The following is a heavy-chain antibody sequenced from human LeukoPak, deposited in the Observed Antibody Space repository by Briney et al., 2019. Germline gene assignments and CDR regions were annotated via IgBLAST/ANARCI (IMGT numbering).Heavy chain of an antibody. CDR3: ARELWFGELTPDY. CDR1: GFTFSAYS. D-gene: IGHD3-10*01. Sequence: GGSLRLSCATSGFTFSAYSMNWVRQAPGKGLEWVSSISSSSSYIYYADSVKGRFTISRDNAKNSLYLQMNSLRAEDAAVYYCARELWFGELTPDYWGQGTLVTVSS. V-gene: IGHV3-21*01. J-gene: IGHJ4*02. CDR2: ISSSSSYI.